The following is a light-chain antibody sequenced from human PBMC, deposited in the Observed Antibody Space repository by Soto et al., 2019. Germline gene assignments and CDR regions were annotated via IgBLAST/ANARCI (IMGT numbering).Light chain of an antibody. CDR3: QTWGTGIVV. CDR1: SGHSSYA. J-gene: IGLJ2*01. Sequence: QSVLTQSASASASVGASVKLTCTLSSGHSSYAIAWHQQQPEKGPRYLMKLNSDGSHSKGDGIPDRFSGSSSGAERYLTISSLQSEDEADYYCQTWGTGIVVFGGGTKLTV. V-gene: IGLV4-69*01. CDR2: LNSDGSH.